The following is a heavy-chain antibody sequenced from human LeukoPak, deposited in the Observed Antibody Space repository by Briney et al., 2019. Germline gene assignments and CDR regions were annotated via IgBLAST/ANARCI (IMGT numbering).Heavy chain of an antibody. V-gene: IGHV1-46*01. CDR3: ARGEAAAGTPY. Sequence: ASVEVSCKASGYTFTSYYMNWVRQAPGQGLEWMGIINPSGGSTSYAQKFQGRVTMTRDTSTSTVYMELSSLRSEDTAVYYCARGEAAAGTPYWGQGTLVTVSS. D-gene: IGHD6-13*01. CDR1: GYTFTSYY. J-gene: IGHJ4*02. CDR2: INPSGGST.